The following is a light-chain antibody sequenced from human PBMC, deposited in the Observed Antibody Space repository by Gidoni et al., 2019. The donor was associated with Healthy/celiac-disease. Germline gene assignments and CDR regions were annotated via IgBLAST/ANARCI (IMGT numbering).Light chain of an antibody. V-gene: IGKV1-33*01. CDR1: QDISNY. J-gene: IGKJ1*01. CDR2: DAS. Sequence: DIQMTQSPSSLSASVGDRVTITCQASQDISNYLNWYQQKPGKAPKLLIYDASNLETGVPSRFSGSGSGTDFTITIRSLQPEDIATYYCQQYDNLWTFGQGTKVEIK. CDR3: QQYDNLWT.